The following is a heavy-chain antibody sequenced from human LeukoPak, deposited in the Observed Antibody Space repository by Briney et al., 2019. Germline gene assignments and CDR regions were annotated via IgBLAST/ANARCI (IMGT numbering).Heavy chain of an antibody. Sequence: SVKLSCKASGFTFTSSAMQWVRQARGQRLEWIGWIVVGSGNTNYAQKFQERVTITRDMSTSTAYMELSSLRSEDTAVYYCAAVVERIDAFDIWGQGTMVTVSS. V-gene: IGHV1-58*02. D-gene: IGHD1-1*01. CDR2: IVVGSGNT. J-gene: IGHJ3*02. CDR1: GFTFTSSA. CDR3: AAVVERIDAFDI.